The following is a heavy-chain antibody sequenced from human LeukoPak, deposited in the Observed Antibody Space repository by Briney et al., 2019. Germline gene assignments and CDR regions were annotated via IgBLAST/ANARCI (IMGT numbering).Heavy chain of an antibody. Sequence: ASVKVSCKASGYTFTGYYMHWVRQAPGQGLEWMGWINPNSGGTNYAQKFQGRVTMTRDTSISTAYMELSRLRSDDTAVCYCAREVYCSSTSCYSRDLDYWGQGTLVTVSS. CDR1: GYTFTGYY. CDR3: AREVYCSSTSCYSRDLDY. J-gene: IGHJ4*02. V-gene: IGHV1-2*02. D-gene: IGHD2-2*01. CDR2: INPNSGGT.